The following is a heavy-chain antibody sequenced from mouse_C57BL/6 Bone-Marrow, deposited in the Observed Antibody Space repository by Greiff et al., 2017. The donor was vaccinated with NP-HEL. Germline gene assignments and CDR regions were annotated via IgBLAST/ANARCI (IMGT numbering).Heavy chain of an antibody. CDR2: INPSSGYT. D-gene: IGHD1-1*01. V-gene: IGHV1-4*01. Sequence: QVQLQQSGAELARPGASVKMSCKASGYTFTSYTMHWVKQRPGQGLEWIGYINPSSGYTKYTQKFKDKATLTADKSSSTAYMQLSSLTSEDSAVYYCASYWTWFAYWGQGTLVTVSA. J-gene: IGHJ3*01. CDR1: GYTFTSYT. CDR3: ASYWTWFAY.